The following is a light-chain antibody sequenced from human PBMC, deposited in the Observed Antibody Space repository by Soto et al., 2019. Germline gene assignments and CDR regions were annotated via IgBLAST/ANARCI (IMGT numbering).Light chain of an antibody. CDR1: QSISTN. CDR2: RAS. J-gene: IGKJ1*01. V-gene: IGKV3-15*01. Sequence: EIVMTQCPPTLSVSPGERATLSCRASQSISTNVAWFQQKPGQAPSLLIFRASIRASGVPARFSGSGSGTEFTLTISSLQSEDFAVYFCHQYENWPKTFGQGTKVDI. CDR3: HQYENWPKT.